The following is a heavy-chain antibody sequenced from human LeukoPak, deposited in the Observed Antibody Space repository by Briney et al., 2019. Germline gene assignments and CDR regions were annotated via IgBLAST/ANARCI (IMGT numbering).Heavy chain of an antibody. CDR3: AKDRYYYDSSGYLSDY. CDR1: GFTFSSYA. D-gene: IGHD3-22*01. CDR2: ISGSGGST. J-gene: IGHJ4*02. Sequence: GGSLRLSCAASGFTFSSYAMSWVRQAPGKGLEWVSAISGSGGSTYYADSVKGRVTISRDNSKNTLYLQMNSLRAEDTAVYYCAKDRYYYDSSGYLSDYWGQGTLVTVSS. V-gene: IGHV3-23*01.